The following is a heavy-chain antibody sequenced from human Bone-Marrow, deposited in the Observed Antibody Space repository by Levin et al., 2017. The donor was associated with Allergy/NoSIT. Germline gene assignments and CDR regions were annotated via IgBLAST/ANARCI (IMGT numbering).Heavy chain of an antibody. V-gene: IGHV1-3*01. CDR1: GYTFTSYA. CDR2: INAGNGNT. Sequence: ASVKVSCKASGYTFTSYAMHWVRQAPGQRLEWMGWINAGNGNTKYSQKFQGRVTITRDTSASTAYMELSSLRSEDTAVYYCARGWHGAIFGVVITHDAFDIWGQGTMVTVSS. CDR3: ARGWHGAIFGVVITHDAFDI. J-gene: IGHJ3*02. D-gene: IGHD3-3*01.